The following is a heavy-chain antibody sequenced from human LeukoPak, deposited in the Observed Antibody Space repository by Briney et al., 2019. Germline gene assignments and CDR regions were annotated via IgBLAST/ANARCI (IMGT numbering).Heavy chain of an antibody. CDR3: AKTGSSRFDY. CDR1: GFTFSSYS. CDR2: ISSSSSYI. Sequence: GGSLRLSCAASGFTFSSYSMNWVRQAPGKGLEWVSSISSSSSYIYYADSVKGRFTISRDNAKNSLYLQMNTLRAEDTAVYYCAKTGSSRFDYWGQGTLVTVSS. D-gene: IGHD1-26*01. J-gene: IGHJ4*02. V-gene: IGHV3-21*04.